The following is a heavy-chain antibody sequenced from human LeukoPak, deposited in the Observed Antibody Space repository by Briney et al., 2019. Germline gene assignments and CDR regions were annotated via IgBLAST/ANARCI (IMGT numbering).Heavy chain of an antibody. V-gene: IGHV3-48*03. J-gene: IGHJ5*02. CDR2: ITISGHTK. CDR3: ARGDPHADL. Sequence: GSLRLSCAASGFDLSTYEMNWGRQAPGEGLEWIADITISGHTKNYADSVKGRFTISRDNARTSLYLQMNSLRVEDTGVYYCARGDPHADLWGQGTLVTVSS. CDR1: GFDLSTYE.